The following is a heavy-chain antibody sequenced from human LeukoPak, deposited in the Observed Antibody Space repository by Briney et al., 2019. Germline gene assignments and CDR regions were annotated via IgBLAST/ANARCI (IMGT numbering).Heavy chain of an antibody. CDR3: AKDSAGDYDLNFDY. CDR1: GFTFSSYA. J-gene: IGHJ4*02. D-gene: IGHD4-17*01. CDR2: ISGRGGST. V-gene: IGHV3-23*01. Sequence: GGSLRLSCAASGFTFSSYAMSWVRQAPGKGLEWVSAISGRGGSTYYADSVKGRFTISRDNSKNTLYLQMNSLRAEDAAVYYCAKDSAGDYDLNFDYWGQGTLVTVSS.